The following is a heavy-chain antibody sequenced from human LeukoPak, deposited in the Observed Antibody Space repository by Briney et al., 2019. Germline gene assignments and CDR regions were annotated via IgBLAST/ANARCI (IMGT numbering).Heavy chain of an antibody. J-gene: IGHJ4*02. CDR1: GGSISSSSYY. CDR3: ARDVGYGSGSYRY. CDR2: IYYSGST. D-gene: IGHD3-10*01. V-gene: IGHV4-39*07. Sequence: SETLSLTCTVSGGSISSSSYYWGWIRQPPGKGLEWIGSIYYSGSTYYNPSLKSRVTISVDTSKNQSSLKLSSVTAADTAVYYCARDVGYGSGSYRYWGQGTLVTVSS.